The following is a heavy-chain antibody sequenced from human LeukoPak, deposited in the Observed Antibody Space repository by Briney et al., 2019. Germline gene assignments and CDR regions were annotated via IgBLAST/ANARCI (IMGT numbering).Heavy chain of an antibody. CDR3: AREQSTSYVYYFDY. Sequence: ASVKVSCKASGYTFTSYDITWVRQATGQGLEWMGWMNPNSGNTGYAQRSQGRVTMTRNTSISTAYMELSSLRSEDTAVYYCAREQSTSYVYYFDYWGQGTLVTVSS. CDR2: MNPNSGNT. CDR1: GYTFTSYD. J-gene: IGHJ4*02. D-gene: IGHD2-2*01. V-gene: IGHV1-8*01.